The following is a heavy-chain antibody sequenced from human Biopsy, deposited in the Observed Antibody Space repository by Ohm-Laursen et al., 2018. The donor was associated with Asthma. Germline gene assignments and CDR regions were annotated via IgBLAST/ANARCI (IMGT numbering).Heavy chain of an antibody. V-gene: IGHV4-59*01. CDR1: GGSINNFY. Sequence: SETLSLTCSVSGGSINNFYWRWIRQPPGKGLESIGPVSYSGSTNYNPSLKSRVPISIDASKNQFSLKLTSVTAADTAVYYCARGVDRVTGVRDHFDSWGQGTLVTVSS. CDR3: ARGVDRVTGVRDHFDS. D-gene: IGHD2-21*02. CDR2: VSYSGST. J-gene: IGHJ4*02.